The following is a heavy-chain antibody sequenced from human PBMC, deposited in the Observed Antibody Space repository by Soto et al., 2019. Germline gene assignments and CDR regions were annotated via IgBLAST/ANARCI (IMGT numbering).Heavy chain of an antibody. Sequence: SETLSPTCPLSSHSITSGFYYWVWIRQPPGKGLECIGSMYHSESTYYNPSLKSRVTMSVDTSKNQLSLKLNYLTAADTAVYYCARYGYSYSMRFFDKWGHGTRVTVSS. J-gene: IGHJ4*01. CDR2: MYHSEST. V-gene: IGHV4-38-2*01. CDR3: ARYGYSYSMRFFDK. D-gene: IGHD5-18*01. CDR1: SHSITSGFYY.